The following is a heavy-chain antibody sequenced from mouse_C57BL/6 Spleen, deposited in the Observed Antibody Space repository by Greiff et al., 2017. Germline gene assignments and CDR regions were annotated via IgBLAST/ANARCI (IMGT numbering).Heavy chain of an antibody. V-gene: IGHV5-17*01. J-gene: IGHJ3*01. Sequence: EVKLVESGGGLVKPGGSLKLSCAASGFTFSDYGIHWVRQAPEKGLEWVAYISSGSSTIYYADQAKGRFPISRDNAKNTLFLQMTSLRSEDTAMYYCANDGYYEAYWGQGPLVTVSA. CDR3: ANDGYYEAY. D-gene: IGHD2-3*01. CDR1: GFTFSDYG. CDR2: ISSGSSTI.